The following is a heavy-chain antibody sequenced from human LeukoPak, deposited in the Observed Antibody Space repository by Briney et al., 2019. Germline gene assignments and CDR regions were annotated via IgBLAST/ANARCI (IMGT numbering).Heavy chain of an antibody. CDR3: AKGRSMIVVVITYFDY. Sequence: PGGSLRLSCAASGFTFSSYAMSWVRQAPGKGLEWVSAISGSGGSTYYADSVKGRFTISRDNSKNTLYLQMNSLRAEDTAVYYCAKGRSMIVVVITYFDYWGQGTLVTVSS. CDR1: GFTFSSYA. D-gene: IGHD3-22*01. J-gene: IGHJ4*02. CDR2: ISGSGGST. V-gene: IGHV3-23*01.